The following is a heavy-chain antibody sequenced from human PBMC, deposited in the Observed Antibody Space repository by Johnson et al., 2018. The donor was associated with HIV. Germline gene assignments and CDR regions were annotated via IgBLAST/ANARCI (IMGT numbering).Heavy chain of an antibody. CDR1: GFIVSNYW. CDR2: IKPDGSEK. Sequence: VQLVESGGGLVQPGGSLRLSCAASGFIVSNYWMSWVRQAPGKGLEWVANIKPDGSEKNYVDSVKGRFIISRDNAKDSLYLQMNSLRAEDTAVYYCARSIMGAGPFDIWGQGTMVSVSS. J-gene: IGHJ3*02. V-gene: IGHV3-7*05. CDR3: ARSIMGAGPFDI.